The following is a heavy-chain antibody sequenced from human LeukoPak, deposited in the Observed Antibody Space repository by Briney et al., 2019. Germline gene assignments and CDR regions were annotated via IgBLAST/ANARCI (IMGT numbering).Heavy chain of an antibody. D-gene: IGHD3-3*01. J-gene: IGHJ6*02. CDR3: AKVGLRSLEWPPYYYGMDV. CDR1: GFTFSSYA. CDR2: ISGSGGST. V-gene: IGHV3-23*01. Sequence: PGGSLRLSCAASGFTFSSYAMSWVRQAPGKGLEWVSAISGSGGSTYYADSVKGRFTISRDNSKNTLYLQMNSLRAEDTAVYYCAKVGLRSLEWPPYYYGMDVWGQGTTVTVSS.